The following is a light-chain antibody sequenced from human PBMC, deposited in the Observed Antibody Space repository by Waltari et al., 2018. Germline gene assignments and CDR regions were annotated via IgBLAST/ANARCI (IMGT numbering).Light chain of an antibody. CDR2: ENN. Sequence: QSVLTQPPSVSAAPGQKVTISCSGSGSNIGNNYVSWYQHLPGTAPKLLIYENNKRPSGIPDRFSASKSGTSATLGITGLQTGDEADYYCATWDSSLSGVFGGGTKLTVL. CDR1: GSNIGNNY. J-gene: IGLJ3*02. V-gene: IGLV1-51*02. CDR3: ATWDSSLSGV.